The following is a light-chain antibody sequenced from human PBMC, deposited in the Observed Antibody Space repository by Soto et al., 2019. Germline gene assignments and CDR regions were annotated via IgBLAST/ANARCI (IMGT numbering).Light chain of an antibody. Sequence: QSALTQPPSASGSPGQSVAISCTGTSSDVGGYDYVSWFQQNPCKAPKLMICDVTKRPSGVPDRFSGSKSGNTASLTVSGLQAEDEAYYYCASYGGYYVVFGGGTKVTVL. J-gene: IGLJ2*01. CDR1: SSDVGGYDY. CDR3: ASYGGYYVV. CDR2: DVT. V-gene: IGLV2-8*01.